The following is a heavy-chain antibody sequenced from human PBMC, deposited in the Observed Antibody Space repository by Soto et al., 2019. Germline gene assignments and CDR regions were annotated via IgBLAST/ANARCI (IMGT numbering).Heavy chain of an antibody. J-gene: IGHJ6*02. CDR3: ARDYVQLVRQRYYYYYYGMDV. Sequence: PGGSLRLSCAASGFTFSSYGMHWVRQAPGKGLEWVAVIWYDGSNKYYADSVKGRFTISRDNSKNTLYLQMNSLRAEDTAVYYCARDYVQLVRQRYYYYYYGMDVWGQGTTVTVYS. CDR2: IWYDGSNK. CDR1: GFTFSSYG. D-gene: IGHD6-6*01. V-gene: IGHV3-33*01.